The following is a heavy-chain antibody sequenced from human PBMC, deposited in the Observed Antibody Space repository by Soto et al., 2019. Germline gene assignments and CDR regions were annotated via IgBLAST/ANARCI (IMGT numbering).Heavy chain of an antibody. Sequence: QVPLVESGGGVVQPGRSLRLSCAASGFTFSSYGMHWVRQAPGKGLEWVAVIWYDGREKYYADSVKGRFTISRDNSKNTLYLQMNSLRAEDTAVYYCARQSLGNIRLRGFDYWGQGALVTVSS. V-gene: IGHV3-33*01. CDR1: GFTFSSYG. CDR2: IWYDGREK. CDR3: ARQSLGNIRLRGFDY. D-gene: IGHD1-1*01. J-gene: IGHJ4*02.